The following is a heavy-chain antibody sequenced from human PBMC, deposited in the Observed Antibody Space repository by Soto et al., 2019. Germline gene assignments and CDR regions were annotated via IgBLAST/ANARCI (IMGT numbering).Heavy chain of an antibody. V-gene: IGHV3-23*01. CDR1: GFTFSSYA. CDR2: ISGSGGST. Sequence: GGSLRLSCAASGFTFSSYAMSWVRQAPGKGLEWVSAISGSGGSTYYADSVKGRFTISRDNAKNSLYLQMNSLRAEDTAVYYCARVMRYGSGGYYSYYYYYMDVWGKGTTVTVSS. D-gene: IGHD3-10*01. CDR3: ARVMRYGSGGYYSYYYYYMDV. J-gene: IGHJ6*03.